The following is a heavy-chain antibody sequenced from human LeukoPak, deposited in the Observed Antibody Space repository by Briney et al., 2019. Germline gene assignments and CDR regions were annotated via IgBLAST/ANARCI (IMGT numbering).Heavy chain of an antibody. CDR2: IRSKAYGGTT. V-gene: IGHV3-49*03. D-gene: IGHD5-24*01. Sequence: GGSLRLSCTASGFTFGDYAMSWFRQAPGKGLEWVGFIRSKAYGGTTEYAASVKGRFTISRDDSESIAYLQMNSLKTEDTAVYYCTRALQRSAFDIWGQGTMVTVSS. CDR3: TRALQRSAFDI. J-gene: IGHJ3*02. CDR1: GFTFGDYA.